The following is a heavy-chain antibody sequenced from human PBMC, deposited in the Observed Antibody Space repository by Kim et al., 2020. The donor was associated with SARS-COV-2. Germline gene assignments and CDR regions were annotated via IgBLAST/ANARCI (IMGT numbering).Heavy chain of an antibody. CDR1: GGSISSSSYY. CDR3: AREGYYDSSVGDAFDI. D-gene: IGHD3-22*01. V-gene: IGHV4-39*07. J-gene: IGHJ3*02. CDR2: IYYSGST. Sequence: SETLSLTCTVSGGSISSSSYYWGWIRQPPGKGLEWIGSIYYSGSTYYNPSLKSRVTISVDTSKNQFSLKLSSVTAADTAVYYCAREGYYDSSVGDAFDIWGQGTMVTVSS.